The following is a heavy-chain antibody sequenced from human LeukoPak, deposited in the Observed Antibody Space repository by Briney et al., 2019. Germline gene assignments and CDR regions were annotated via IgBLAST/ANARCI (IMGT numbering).Heavy chain of an antibody. Sequence: GGSLRLSCAASGFTFSSYAMSWVRQAPGKGLEWVSVIYSGGSTYYADSVKGRFTISRDNSKNTLYLQMNSLRAEDTAVYYCARDQGSYGDYLYYFDYWGQGTLVTVSS. V-gene: IGHV3-66*01. J-gene: IGHJ4*02. D-gene: IGHD4-17*01. CDR2: IYSGGST. CDR1: GFTFSSYA. CDR3: ARDQGSYGDYLYYFDY.